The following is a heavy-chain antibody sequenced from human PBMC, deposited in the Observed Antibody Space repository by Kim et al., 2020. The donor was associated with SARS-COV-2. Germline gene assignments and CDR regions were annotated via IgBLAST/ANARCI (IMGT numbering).Heavy chain of an antibody. Sequence: GESLKISRKGSGYSFTSYWIGWVRQMPGKGLEWMGIIYPGDSDTRYSPSFQGQVTISADKSISTAYLQWSSLKASDTAMYYCARRLSSSWYEGYYYYGMDVWGQGTTVTVSS. CDR2: IYPGDSDT. CDR1: GYSFTSYW. CDR3: ARRLSSSWYEGYYYYGMDV. J-gene: IGHJ6*02. D-gene: IGHD6-13*01. V-gene: IGHV5-51*01.